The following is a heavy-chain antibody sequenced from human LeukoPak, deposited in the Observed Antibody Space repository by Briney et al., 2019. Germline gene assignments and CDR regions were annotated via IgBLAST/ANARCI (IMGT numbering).Heavy chain of an antibody. CDR2: IYPGDSDT. D-gene: IGHD5-24*01. J-gene: IGHJ6*03. V-gene: IGHV5-51*01. CDR1: GYSFTSYW. Sequence: GESLKISCKGSGYSFTSYWIGWVRQMPGKGLEWMGIIYPGDSDTRYSPSFQGQVTVSADKSISTAYLQWRSLKASDTAMYYCARWLHIYYMDVWGKGTTVTVSS. CDR3: ARWLHIYYMDV.